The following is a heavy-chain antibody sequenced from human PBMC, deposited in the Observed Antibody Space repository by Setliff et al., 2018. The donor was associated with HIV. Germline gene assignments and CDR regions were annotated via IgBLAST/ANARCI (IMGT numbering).Heavy chain of an antibody. Sequence: GASVKVSCKASGYTFTSYYMHWVRQAPGQGLEWMGIINPSGGSTSYAQKFQGRVTTTRDTSTSTVYMELSSLRSEDTAVYYCARDRSHSSMGATDRPIDYWGQGTLVTVSS. CDR3: ARDRSHSSMGATDRPIDY. CDR1: GYTFTSYY. D-gene: IGHD1-26*01. CDR2: INPSGGST. V-gene: IGHV1-46*01. J-gene: IGHJ4*02.